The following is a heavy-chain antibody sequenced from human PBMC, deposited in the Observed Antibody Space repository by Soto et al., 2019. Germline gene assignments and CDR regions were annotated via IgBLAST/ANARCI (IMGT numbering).Heavy chain of an antibody. CDR3: ERGFSYYDSRSSFDI. J-gene: IGHJ3*02. CDR2: IGTAGDT. D-gene: IGHD3-22*01. Sequence: GSLILSCAASGFTFSSYDMHWVRQATGKGLEWVSAIGTAGDTYYPGSVKGRFTISRENAKNSLYLQMNSLRAGDTAVYYCERGFSYYDSRSSFDIWGQGTMVTVSS. CDR1: GFTFSSYD. V-gene: IGHV3-13*01.